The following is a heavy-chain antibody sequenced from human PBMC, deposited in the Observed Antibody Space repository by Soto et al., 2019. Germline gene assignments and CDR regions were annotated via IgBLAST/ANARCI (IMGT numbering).Heavy chain of an antibody. V-gene: IGHV4-39*01. CDR2: IFYSGYT. D-gene: IGHD2-15*01. CDR1: GGSISSSNYY. Sequence: SETLSLTCTVSGGSISSSNYYWGWIRQPPGKGLEWIGSIFYSGYTYYNPSLKSRVTISVDTSKNQFSLKLNSVTAADTAVYYCARRYCSGGSRQFDYGMDVWGQGTTVSVS. CDR3: ARRYCSGGSRQFDYGMDV. J-gene: IGHJ6*02.